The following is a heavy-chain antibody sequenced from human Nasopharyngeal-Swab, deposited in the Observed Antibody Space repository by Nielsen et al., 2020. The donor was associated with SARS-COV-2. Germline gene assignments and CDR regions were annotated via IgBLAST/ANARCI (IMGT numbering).Heavy chain of an antibody. CDR3: ARVVGYSGYDLDY. CDR2: MNPNSGNT. J-gene: IGHJ4*02. V-gene: IGHV1-8*03. D-gene: IGHD5-12*01. Sequence: WVRQAPGQGLEWMGWMNPNSGNTGYAQKFQGRATITRNTSISTAYMELNSLRSEDTAVYYCARVVGYSGYDLDYWGQGTLVTVSS.